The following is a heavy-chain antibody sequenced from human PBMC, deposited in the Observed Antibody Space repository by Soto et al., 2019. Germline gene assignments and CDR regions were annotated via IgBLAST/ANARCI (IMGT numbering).Heavy chain of an antibody. Sequence: SETLSLTCAVYGGSVKCYYWNWIRQPPGKGLEWIGEINHTGGTHYNPSLKSRVTMSVDTSKNQFSLRLSSVTAADTAIYYCATRITVFGLLIPPFDPWGQGTQVTVSS. CDR2: INHTGGT. CDR1: GGSVKCYY. J-gene: IGHJ5*02. D-gene: IGHD3-3*01. V-gene: IGHV4-34*01. CDR3: ATRITVFGLLIPPFDP.